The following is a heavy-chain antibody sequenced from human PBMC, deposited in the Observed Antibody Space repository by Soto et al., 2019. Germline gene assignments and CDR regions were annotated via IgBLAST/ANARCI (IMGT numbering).Heavy chain of an antibody. J-gene: IGHJ6*02. CDR1: GGTFSSYA. CDR3: ARDTMEFQVYGMDV. Sequence: VASVKVSCKASGGTFSSYAISWVRQAPGQGLEWMGGIIPIFGTANYAQKFQGRVTITADKSTSTAYMELSSLRSEDTAVYYCARDTMEFQVYGMDVWGQGTTVTVSS. D-gene: IGHD3-10*01. CDR2: IIPIFGTA. V-gene: IGHV1-69*06.